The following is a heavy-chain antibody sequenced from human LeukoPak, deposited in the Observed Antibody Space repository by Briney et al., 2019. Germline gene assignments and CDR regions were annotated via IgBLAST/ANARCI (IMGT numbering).Heavy chain of an antibody. D-gene: IGHD3-22*01. CDR2: IYYTGST. J-gene: IGHJ3*02. CDR1: GGSISPNY. Sequence: NPSETLSLTCSVSGGSISPNYWSWIRQPPGEGLEWIGFIYYTGSTNYNPSLKSRVTISIDTSKSHFSLKLSSLTAADTAVYYCARLLDYDSSGYPDTFDIWGQGTMVTVSS. V-gene: IGHV4-59*01. CDR3: ARLLDYDSSGYPDTFDI.